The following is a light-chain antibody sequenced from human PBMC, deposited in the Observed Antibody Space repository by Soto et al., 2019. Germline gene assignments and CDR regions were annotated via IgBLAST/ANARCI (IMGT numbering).Light chain of an antibody. Sequence: EIVMTQSPATLSVSPGERATLSCRAGQSVSSKLAWYQQKPGQAPRLLIYGASSRATGIPDRFSGSGSGTDFTRTISRLVPEDFAVDSCQPYGSSPWTFAQGTKV. CDR2: GAS. CDR3: QPYGSSPWT. CDR1: QSVSSK. V-gene: IGKV3-20*01. J-gene: IGKJ1*01.